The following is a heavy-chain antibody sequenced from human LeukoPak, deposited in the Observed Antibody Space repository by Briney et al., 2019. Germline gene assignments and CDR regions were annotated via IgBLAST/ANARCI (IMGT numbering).Heavy chain of an antibody. CDR1: GGSISSSSYY. J-gene: IGHJ6*03. D-gene: IGHD1-26*01. CDR3: AGLYSGSYPGSYYYYMDV. CDR2: IYYSGST. Sequence: SETLSLTCTVSGGSISSSSYYWGWIRQPPGKGLEWIGSIYYSGSTYYNPSLKSRVTISVDTSKNQFSLKLSSVTATDTAVYYCAGLYSGSYPGSYYYYMDVWGKGTTVTVSS. V-gene: IGHV4-39*01.